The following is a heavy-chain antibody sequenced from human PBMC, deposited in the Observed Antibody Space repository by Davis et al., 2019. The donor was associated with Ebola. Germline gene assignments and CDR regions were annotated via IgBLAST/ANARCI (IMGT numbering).Heavy chain of an antibody. CDR3: ARDDYDFWGGYSPVNYYGMDV. CDR2: INRDGSTT. Sequence: HTGGSLILSCAASGFTFSSYWMHWVRHAPGKGLVWVSCINRDGSTTTYADSVKGRFTISRDNAKNSLYLQMNSLKVEDTAVYYCARDDYDFWGGYSPVNYYGMDVWGKGTTVTVSS. D-gene: IGHD3-3*01. J-gene: IGHJ6*04. V-gene: IGHV3-74*03. CDR1: GFTFSSYW.